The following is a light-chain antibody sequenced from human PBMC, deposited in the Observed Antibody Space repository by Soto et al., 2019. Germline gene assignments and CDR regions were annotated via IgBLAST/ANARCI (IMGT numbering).Light chain of an antibody. CDR1: SSDVGGYKH. J-gene: IGLJ3*02. V-gene: IGLV2-11*01. Sequence: QSALTQARSVSGSPGQSVTISCTGTSSDVGGYKHVSWYQQHPGKAPKFIIYDVTKRPSGVPDRFSASKSGNTASLTISGLQAEDEADYYCSSYAGSYAWVFDGGTKLTDL. CDR2: DVT. CDR3: SSYAGSYAWV.